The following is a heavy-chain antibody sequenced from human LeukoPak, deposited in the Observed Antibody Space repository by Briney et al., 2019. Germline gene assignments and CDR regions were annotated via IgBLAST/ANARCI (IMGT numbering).Heavy chain of an antibody. J-gene: IGHJ3*02. CDR1: EFSFSNYW. Sequence: PGGSLRLSCAACEFSFSNYWMSWVRQAPGKGLEWVASIKQDGSEKNYVGSVKGRFTISRDNTKNSLYLQMNSLRAEDTAVYYCARVAATATGAYDIWGQGTMVTVSS. CDR2: IKQDGSEK. V-gene: IGHV3-7*04. D-gene: IGHD6-25*01. CDR3: ARVAATATGAYDI.